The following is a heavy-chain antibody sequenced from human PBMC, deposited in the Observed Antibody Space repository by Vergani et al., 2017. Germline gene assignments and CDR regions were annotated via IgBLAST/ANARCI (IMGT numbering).Heavy chain of an antibody. CDR1: GGSISSGGYS. Sequence: QLQLQESGSGLVKPSQTLSLTCAVSGGSISSGGYSWSWIRQPPGKGLEWIGYIYHSGSTYYNPSLKSRVTISVDRSKNQFSLKLSSVTAADTAVYYCARRPGRYCSSTSCPRRGAFDIWGQGTMVTVSS. D-gene: IGHD2-2*01. J-gene: IGHJ3*02. CDR3: ARRPGRYCSSTSCPRRGAFDI. V-gene: IGHV4-30-2*01. CDR2: IYHSGST.